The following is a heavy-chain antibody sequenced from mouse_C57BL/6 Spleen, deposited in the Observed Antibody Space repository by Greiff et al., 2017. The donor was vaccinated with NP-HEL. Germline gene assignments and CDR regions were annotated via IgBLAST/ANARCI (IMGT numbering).Heavy chain of an antibody. Sequence: QVQLQQPGAELVKPGASVKLSCKASGYTFTSYWMQWVKQRPGQGLEWIGEIDPSDSYTNYNQKFKGKATLTVDTSSSTAYMQLSSLTSEDSAVYYCGREGSSSYYAMDYWGQGTSVTVSS. J-gene: IGHJ4*01. D-gene: IGHD1-1*01. CDR3: GREGSSSYYAMDY. V-gene: IGHV1-50*01. CDR1: GYTFTSYW. CDR2: IDPSDSYT.